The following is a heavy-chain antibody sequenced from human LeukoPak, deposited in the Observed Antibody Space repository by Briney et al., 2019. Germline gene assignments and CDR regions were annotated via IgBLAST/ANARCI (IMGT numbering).Heavy chain of an antibody. J-gene: IGHJ4*02. Sequence: PGGSLRLSCAASGFTFSSYSMNWVRQAPGKGLEWVSVIYSGGSTYYADSVKGRFTISRDNSKNTLYLQMNSLRAEDTAVYYCARAHSNSVASDYWGQGTLVTVSS. CDR1: GFTFSSYS. CDR3: ARAHSNSVASDY. V-gene: IGHV3-66*01. CDR2: IYSGGST. D-gene: IGHD6-19*01.